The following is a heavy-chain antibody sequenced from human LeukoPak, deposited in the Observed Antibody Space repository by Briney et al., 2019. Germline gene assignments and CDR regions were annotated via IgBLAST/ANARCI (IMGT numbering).Heavy chain of an antibody. CDR3: ARDWTVARAFDI. CDR1: GGIFSSYA. V-gene: IGHV1-69*05. D-gene: IGHD5-12*01. Sequence: GASVKVSCKASGGIFSSYAISWVRQAPGQGLEWMGRIIPIFGTANYAQKFQGRDTITTDESTSTAYMELCSLRSEDTAVYYSARDWTVARAFDIWGQGTMVTVSS. J-gene: IGHJ3*02. CDR2: IIPIFGTA.